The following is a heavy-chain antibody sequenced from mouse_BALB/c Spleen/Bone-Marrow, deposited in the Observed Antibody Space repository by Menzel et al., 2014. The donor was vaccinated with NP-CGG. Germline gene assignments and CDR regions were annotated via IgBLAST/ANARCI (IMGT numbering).Heavy chain of an antibody. CDR1: GFSLTSYG. J-gene: IGHJ4*01. V-gene: IGHV2-6-7*01. CDR2: IWGDGST. D-gene: IGHD2-4*01. Sequence: VHLVESGPGLVAPSQSLSITCTVSGFSLTSYGVNWVRQPPGKGLEWLGMIWGDGSTDYNSALKSRLSISKDNSKSQVFLKMNSLQTDDTARYYCARGEDYDDYYAMDYWGQGTSVTVSS. CDR3: ARGEDYDDYYAMDY.